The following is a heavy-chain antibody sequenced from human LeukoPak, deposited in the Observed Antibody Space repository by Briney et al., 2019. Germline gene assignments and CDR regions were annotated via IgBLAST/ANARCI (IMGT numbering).Heavy chain of an antibody. J-gene: IGHJ4*02. Sequence: GGSLRLSCTASGFTFSGYVMSWVRQAPGKGLERVSDIPGDGGSTYYSDSVKGRFTISRDNSKNTLFLHMNSLRAEDTAVYYCAKGGFGVYYFDDWGQGALVTVSS. V-gene: IGHV3-23*01. CDR1: GFTFSGYV. CDR3: AKGGFGVYYFDD. D-gene: IGHD3-10*01. CDR2: IPGDGGST.